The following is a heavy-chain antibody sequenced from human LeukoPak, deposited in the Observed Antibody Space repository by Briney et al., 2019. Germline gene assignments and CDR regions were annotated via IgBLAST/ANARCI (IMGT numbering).Heavy chain of an antibody. CDR2: IYYSGST. D-gene: IGHD3-10*01. CDR1: GGSISSSSYY. CDR3: ARDSV. Sequence: KPPETLSLTCIVSGGSISSSSYYWGWIRQPPGKGLEWFGSIYYSGSTYYNPSLKSRVTISVDTSKNQFSLKLSSVTAADTAVYYCARDSVWGQGTLVTVSS. J-gene: IGHJ4*02. V-gene: IGHV4-39*07.